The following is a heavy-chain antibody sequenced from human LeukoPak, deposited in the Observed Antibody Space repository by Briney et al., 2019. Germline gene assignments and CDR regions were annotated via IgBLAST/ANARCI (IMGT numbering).Heavy chain of an antibody. J-gene: IGHJ4*02. CDR1: GFTFSSYA. Sequence: PGGSLRLSCAASGFTFSSYAMSWVRQAPGKGLEWVSAISGSGGSTYYADSVKGRFTVSRDNSKNTLYLQMNSLRAEDTAVYYCAKWDSLEPYFDYWGQGTLVTVSS. D-gene: IGHD1-1*01. V-gene: IGHV3-23*01. CDR2: ISGSGGST. CDR3: AKWDSLEPYFDY.